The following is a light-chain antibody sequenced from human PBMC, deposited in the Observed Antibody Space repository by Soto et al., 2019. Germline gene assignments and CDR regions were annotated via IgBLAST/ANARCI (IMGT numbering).Light chain of an antibody. CDR2: GNS. CDR3: QSYYSSLSGSVV. J-gene: IGLJ2*01. Sequence: QAVVTQPPSVSGAPGQRVTISCTGSSSNIGAGYDVHWYQQLPGTAPKLLIYGNSNRPSGVPDRFSGSKSGTSASLAITGLQAEDEADYYRQSYYSSLSGSVVFGGGTKLTVL. CDR1: SSNIGAGYD. V-gene: IGLV1-40*01.